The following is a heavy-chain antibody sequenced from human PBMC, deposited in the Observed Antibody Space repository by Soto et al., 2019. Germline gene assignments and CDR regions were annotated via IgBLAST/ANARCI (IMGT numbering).Heavy chain of an antibody. V-gene: IGHV1-18*01. CDR3: ARDSGYDYYYYYGMDV. J-gene: IGHJ6*02. D-gene: IGHD5-12*01. Sequence: ASVKVSCKASGYTFTSYGISWVRQAPGQGLEWMGWISAYNGNTNYAQKLQGRVTMTTDTSTSTAYMELMSLRSDDTAVYYCARDSGYDYYYYYGMDVWGQGTTVTVSS. CDR1: GYTFTSYG. CDR2: ISAYNGNT.